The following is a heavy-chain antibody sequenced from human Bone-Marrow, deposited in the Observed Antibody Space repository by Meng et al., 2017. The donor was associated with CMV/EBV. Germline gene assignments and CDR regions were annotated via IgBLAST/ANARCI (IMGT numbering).Heavy chain of an antibody. D-gene: IGHD2-2*01. V-gene: IGHV1-46*01. Sequence: ASVKVSCKASGYTFTSYYMHWVRQAPGQGLEWMGIINPSGGSTSYAQKFQGRVTMTRDTSTSTVYMELSSLRSEDTAVYYCARDQYCSITSCLNWFDPWGQGTLVTVSS. CDR2: INPSGGST. CDR3: ARDQYCSITSCLNWFDP. CDR1: GYTFTSYY. J-gene: IGHJ5*02.